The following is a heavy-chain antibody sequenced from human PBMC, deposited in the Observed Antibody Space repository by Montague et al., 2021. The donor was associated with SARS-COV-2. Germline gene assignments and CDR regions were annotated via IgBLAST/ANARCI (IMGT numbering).Heavy chain of an antibody. Sequence: SLRLSCAASGFAFSDYYMAWIRQAPGKGLEWLAYISQSSNTIAYADSVRGRFTISRDNANNSVHLHMTNLRVEDTAVYYCVRPPTFYYESSGYYSNWGQGAQVTVTS. V-gene: IGHV3-11*01. CDR1: GFAFSDYY. D-gene: IGHD3-22*01. J-gene: IGHJ4*02. CDR2: ISQSSNTI. CDR3: VRPPTFYYESSGYYSN.